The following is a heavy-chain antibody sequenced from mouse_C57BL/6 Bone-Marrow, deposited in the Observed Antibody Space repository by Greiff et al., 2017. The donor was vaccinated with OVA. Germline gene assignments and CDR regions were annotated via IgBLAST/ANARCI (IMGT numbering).Heavy chain of an antibody. CDR3: ASDGNFAWFAY. CDR1: GFTFTDYY. J-gene: IGHJ3*01. CDR2: IRNKANGYTT. D-gene: IGHD2-1*01. V-gene: IGHV7-3*01. Sequence: EVMLVESGGGLVQPGGSLSLSCAASGFTFTDYYMSWVRQPPGKALEWLGFIRNKANGYTTEYSASVKGRFTISRDNSQSILYLQMNALRAEDSATYCCASDGNFAWFAYWGQGTLVTVSA.